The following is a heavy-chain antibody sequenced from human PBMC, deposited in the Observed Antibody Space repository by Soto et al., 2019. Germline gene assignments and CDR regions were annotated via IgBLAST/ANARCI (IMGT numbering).Heavy chain of an antibody. CDR1: GFTFSGYW. Sequence: EVQLVESGGGLVQPGWSLRLSCSASGFTFSGYWMAWVRQAPGKGLEWVANINEHGSETYYVDSVRGRFTISRDNAQNSLFLQMNSLRAEDTAVYFCSRDNWNDYWGQGTLVTVSS. CDR2: INEHGSET. D-gene: IGHD1-20*01. V-gene: IGHV3-7*01. J-gene: IGHJ4*02. CDR3: SRDNWNDY.